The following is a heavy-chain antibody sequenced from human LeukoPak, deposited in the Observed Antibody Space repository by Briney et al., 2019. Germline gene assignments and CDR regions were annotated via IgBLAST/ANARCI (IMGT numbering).Heavy chain of an antibody. CDR3: ARDRACGGDCNDAFDI. D-gene: IGHD2-21*02. CDR1: GFTFSNYY. V-gene: IGHV3-7*01. CDR2: IKRDGSEK. Sequence: PGGSLRLSCAASGFTFSNYYMNWVRQAPGKGLEWVANIKRDGSEKYYLESVKGRFTITRDNAKNSLYLQMSSLRAEDTAVYYCARDRACGGDCNDAFDIWGQGTMVTVSS. J-gene: IGHJ3*02.